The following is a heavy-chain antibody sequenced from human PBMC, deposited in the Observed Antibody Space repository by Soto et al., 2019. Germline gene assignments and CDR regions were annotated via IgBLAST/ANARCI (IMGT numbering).Heavy chain of an antibody. CDR2: ITVYNGNT. J-gene: IGHJ6*02. CDR1: GYTFTSYG. D-gene: IGHD6-19*01. CDR3: ARRGLNSYYYGMDV. V-gene: IGHV1-18*01. Sequence: GASVKVSCKASGYTFTSYGISWVRQAPGQGLEWMGCITVYNGNTNFAKKFQGRVNMTTDTSTSTAYMELRSLRSDDTAVYYCARRGLNSYYYGMDVWGQGTTVTVSS.